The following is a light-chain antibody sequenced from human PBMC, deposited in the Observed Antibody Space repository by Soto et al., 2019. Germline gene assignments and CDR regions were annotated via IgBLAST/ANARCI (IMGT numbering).Light chain of an antibody. CDR2: DVF. Sequence: VVLTQSPGTLSLSPGQRATLSCRASQVLSSNYLAWYQQRPGQAPRLLIYDVFSRATCIPDRFSGSGSGSDFTLTISRLEPEDSGIYYCQQYFSSELTFGGGTKVELK. J-gene: IGKJ4*01. CDR3: QQYFSSELT. CDR1: QVLSSNY. V-gene: IGKV3-20*01.